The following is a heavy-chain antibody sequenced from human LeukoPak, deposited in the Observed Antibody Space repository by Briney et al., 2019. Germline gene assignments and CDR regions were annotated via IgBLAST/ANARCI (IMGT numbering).Heavy chain of an antibody. Sequence: GGSLRLSCAASGFTVSSNHMRWVRQARGKGLVWVSVLYSGGSTYYADSVKGRFNISRDNSKNTMCLQMSSLGAEDTAVYYCVKRGGKGGPWYFDLWGRGTLVTVSS. J-gene: IGHJ2*01. V-gene: IGHV3-53*01. CDR1: GFTVSSNH. CDR3: VKRGGKGGPWYFDL. D-gene: IGHD3-16*01. CDR2: LYSGGST.